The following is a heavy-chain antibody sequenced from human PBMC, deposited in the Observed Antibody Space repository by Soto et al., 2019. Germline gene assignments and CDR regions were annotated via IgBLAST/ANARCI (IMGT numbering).Heavy chain of an antibody. D-gene: IGHD2-8*01. CDR3: ARSMLYLNWFDP. Sequence: SETLSLTCTVSGGSISSGDYYWSWIRQPPGKGLEWIGYIYYSGSTYYNPSLKSRVTISVDTSKNQFSLKLSSVTAADTAVYYCARSMLYLNWFDPWGQGTLVTVS. CDR2: IYYSGST. CDR1: GGSISSGDYY. V-gene: IGHV4-30-4*01. J-gene: IGHJ5*02.